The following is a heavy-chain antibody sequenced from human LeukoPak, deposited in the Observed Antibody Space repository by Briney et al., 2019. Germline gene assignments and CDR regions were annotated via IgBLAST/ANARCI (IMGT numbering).Heavy chain of an antibody. Sequence: GGSLRLSCAASGFTFSSYAMSWVRQAPGKGLEWVSAISGSGGSTYYADSVKGRFTISRDNSKNTLYLQMNSLRAEDTAVYYCAKDKGGDSGSYLFDYWGQGTLVTVSS. CDR2: ISGSGGST. D-gene: IGHD1-26*01. CDR1: GFTFSSYA. J-gene: IGHJ4*02. V-gene: IGHV3-23*01. CDR3: AKDKGGDSGSYLFDY.